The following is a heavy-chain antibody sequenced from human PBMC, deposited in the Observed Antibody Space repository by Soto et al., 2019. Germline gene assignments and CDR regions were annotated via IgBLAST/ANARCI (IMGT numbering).Heavy chain of an antibody. CDR3: ASRITPRKAVAVDY. CDR1: GFTFSSYA. D-gene: IGHD6-19*01. Sequence: QPGGSLRLSCAASGFTFSSYAMSWVRQAPGKGLEWVSAISGSGGSTYYADSVKGRFTISRDNSKNTLYLQMNSLRAEDTAVYYCASRITPRKAVAVDYWGQGTLVTVSS. V-gene: IGHV3-23*01. J-gene: IGHJ4*02. CDR2: ISGSGGST.